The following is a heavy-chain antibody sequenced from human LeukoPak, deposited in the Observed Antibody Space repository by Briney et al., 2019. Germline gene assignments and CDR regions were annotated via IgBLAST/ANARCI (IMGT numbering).Heavy chain of an antibody. J-gene: IGHJ6*03. D-gene: IGHD3-3*01. V-gene: IGHV1-69*02. Sequence: SVKVSCKASGGTFSSYTISWVRQAPGQGLEWMGRIIPIVGIANYAQKFQGRVTITADKSTSTAYMELSSLRSEDTAVYYCARGTYYDFWSGGKRYYYYYMDVWGKGTTVTVSS. CDR2: IIPIVGIA. CDR3: ARGTYYDFWSGGKRYYYYYMDV. CDR1: GGTFSSYT.